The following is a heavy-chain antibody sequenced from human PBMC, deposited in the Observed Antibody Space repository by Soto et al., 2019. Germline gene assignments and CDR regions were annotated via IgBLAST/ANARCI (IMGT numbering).Heavy chain of an antibody. V-gene: IGHV3-23*01. J-gene: IGHJ4*02. CDR3: AKDPNGDYVGAFDS. D-gene: IGHD4-17*01. CDR2: IGGDTSYT. Sequence: EVQLLESGGGLVQPGGSLRLSCTASGFSFSNYAVTWVRQAPGKGLEWVSSIGGDTSYTYYADSVKGRFTISRDKSKNTVFLQMNSLRADDTAVYHCAKDPNGDYVGAFDSWGQGTLATVSS. CDR1: GFSFSNYA.